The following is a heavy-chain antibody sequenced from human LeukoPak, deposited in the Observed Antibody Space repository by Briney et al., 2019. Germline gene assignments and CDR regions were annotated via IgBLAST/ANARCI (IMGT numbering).Heavy chain of an antibody. V-gene: IGHV3-21*04. J-gene: IGHJ4*02. Sequence: GGSLRLSCVASGFTFSSYSMNWVRQAPGKGLEWVSSISSSSRYIYYADSVKGRFTISRDNAKNSLYLQMNSLRAEDTAVYYCAREEDNCFDYWGQGTLVTVSS. CDR1: GFTFSSYS. CDR2: ISSSSRYI. CDR3: AREEDNCFDY. D-gene: IGHD5-24*01.